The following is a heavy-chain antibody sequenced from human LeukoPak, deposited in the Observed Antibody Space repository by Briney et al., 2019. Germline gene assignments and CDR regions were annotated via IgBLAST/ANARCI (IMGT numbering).Heavy chain of an antibody. D-gene: IGHD2-21*01. CDR2: IKQDGSEK. J-gene: IGHJ6*03. CDR1: GFTFSSYW. CDR3: ARVPGDCGGDCYSYYYYYMDV. Sequence: PGGSLRLSCAASGFTFSSYWMRWIRQAPGKGLEWVANIKQDGSEKYYVDSVKGRFTISRDNAKNSLYLQMNSLRAEDTAVYYCARVPGDCGGDCYSYYYYYMDVWGKGTTVTVSS. V-gene: IGHV3-7*01.